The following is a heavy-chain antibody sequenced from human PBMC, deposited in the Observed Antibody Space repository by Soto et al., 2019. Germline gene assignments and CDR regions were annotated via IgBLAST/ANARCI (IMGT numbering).Heavy chain of an antibody. CDR1: GFTFNTYG. D-gene: IGHD1-26*01. V-gene: IGHV3-23*01. Sequence: GGSLRLSCATSGFTFNTYGMAWVRQAPGKGLAWVSAILGTGDRVSYVDSVKGRFTISRNNSKNTLYLQMNSLRADDTAIYYCAKNQGVELVPIATVDWFDPWGQGSVVTVSS. CDR2: ILGTGDRV. J-gene: IGHJ5*02. CDR3: AKNQGVELVPIATVDWFDP.